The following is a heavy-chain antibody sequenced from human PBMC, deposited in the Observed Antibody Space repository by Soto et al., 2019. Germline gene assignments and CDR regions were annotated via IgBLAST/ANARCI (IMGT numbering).Heavy chain of an antibody. J-gene: IGHJ6*02. CDR1: GGTFSSYA. Sequence: SVKVSCKASGGTFSSYAISWVRQAPGQGLEWMGGIIPIFGTANYAQKFQGRVTITADESTSTAYMELSSLRSEDTAVYYCARAPPRNYYYYYGMDVWGQGTTVTVSS. CDR3: ARAPPRNYYYYYGMDV. V-gene: IGHV1-69*13. CDR2: IIPIFGTA.